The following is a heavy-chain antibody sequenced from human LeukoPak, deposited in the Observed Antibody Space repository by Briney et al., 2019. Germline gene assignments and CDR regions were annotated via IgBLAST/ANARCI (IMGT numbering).Heavy chain of an antibody. CDR3: AKDLPNWNDGY. Sequence: GGSLRLSCAASGFTFSSYGMHWIRQAPGKGLEWVAVISYDGSNKYYADSVKGRFTISRDNSKNTLYLQMNSLRAEDTAVYYCAKDLPNWNDGYWGQGTLVTVSS. CDR2: ISYDGSNK. J-gene: IGHJ4*02. CDR1: GFTFSSYG. D-gene: IGHD1-1*01. V-gene: IGHV3-30*18.